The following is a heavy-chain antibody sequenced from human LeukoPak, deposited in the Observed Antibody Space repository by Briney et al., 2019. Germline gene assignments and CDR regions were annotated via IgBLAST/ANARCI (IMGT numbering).Heavy chain of an antibody. V-gene: IGHV1-18*01. CDR1: GYTFTSYG. CDR3: ARDEWLEYSSSSVYNWFDP. D-gene: IGHD6-6*01. J-gene: IGHJ5*02. CDR2: ISAYNGNT. Sequence: ASVKVSFKASGYTFTSYGISWVRQAPGQGLEWMGWISAYNGNTNYAQKLQGRVTMTTDTSTSTAYMELRSLRSDDTAVYYCARDEWLEYSSSSVYNWFDPWGQGTLVTVSS.